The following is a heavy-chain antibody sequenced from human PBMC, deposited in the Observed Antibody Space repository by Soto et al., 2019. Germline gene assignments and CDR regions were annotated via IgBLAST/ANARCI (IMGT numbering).Heavy chain of an antibody. J-gene: IGHJ3*02. Sequence: EVQLVESGGGLVKPGGSLRLSCAASGFTFSSYSMNWVRQAPGRGLGWAPSISGSSSYKYYAGSVKGRFTIPRDNPKNSLDLQRNSLRAGDTAVYYCASPRLRFFEWGGGLDIWGQGTMVTVSS. D-gene: IGHD3-3*01. CDR2: ISGSSSYK. CDR3: ASPRLRFFEWGGGLDI. V-gene: IGHV3-21*01. CDR1: GFTFSSYS.